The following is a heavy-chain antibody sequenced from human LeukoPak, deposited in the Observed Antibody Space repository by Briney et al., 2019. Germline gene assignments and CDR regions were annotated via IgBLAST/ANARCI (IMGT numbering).Heavy chain of an antibody. CDR2: IIPILGIA. CDR1: GGTFSSYT. Sequence: SVKVSCKASGGTFSSYTISWVRQAPGQGLEWMGRIIPILGIANYAQKFQGRVTITADKSTSTAYMELGSLRSEDTAVYYCASELLVYSGYDYGFVSGYFDYWGQGTLVTVSS. D-gene: IGHD5-12*01. J-gene: IGHJ4*02. CDR3: ASELLVYSGYDYGFVSGYFDY. V-gene: IGHV1-69*02.